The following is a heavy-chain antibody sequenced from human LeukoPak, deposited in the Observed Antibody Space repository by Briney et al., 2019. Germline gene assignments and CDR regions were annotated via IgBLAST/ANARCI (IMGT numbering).Heavy chain of an antibody. J-gene: IGHJ4*02. CDR2: ISYDGSNK. Sequence: GGSLRLSCAASGFTFSSYGMHWVRQAPGKGLEWVAVISYDGSNKYYADSVKGRFTISRDNSKNTLYLQMNSLRAEDTAVYYCARGLRGSYYDYWGQGTLVTVSS. CDR1: GFTFSSYG. CDR3: ARGLRGSYYDY. D-gene: IGHD1-26*01. V-gene: IGHV3-30*03.